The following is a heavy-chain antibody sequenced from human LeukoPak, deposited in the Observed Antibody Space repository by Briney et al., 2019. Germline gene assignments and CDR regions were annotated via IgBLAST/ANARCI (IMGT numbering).Heavy chain of an antibody. Sequence: PGGSLKRSCAGSGFSFNYYDMNWVRQAPGKGLEWVSSISPKSDFIYYSDSVRGRFTISRDNAENSLYLQMNSLRAEDTAVYYCARADCSSSTCYLRRSWFDPWGQGTLVTVSS. V-gene: IGHV3-21*01. D-gene: IGHD2-2*01. J-gene: IGHJ5*02. CDR2: ISPKSDFI. CDR3: ARADCSSSTCYLRRSWFDP. CDR1: GFSFNYYD.